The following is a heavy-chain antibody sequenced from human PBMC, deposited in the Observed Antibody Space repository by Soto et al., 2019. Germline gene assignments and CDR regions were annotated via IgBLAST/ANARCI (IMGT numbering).Heavy chain of an antibody. V-gene: IGHV3-74*01. J-gene: IGHJ4*02. CDR1: GFTFSSSW. CDR3: ASEGRWLVDY. CDR2: INSDGSNT. Sequence: EVQLVESGGGLVQPGGSLRLSCAASGFTFSSSWMHWVRQAPGKGLVWVARINSDGSNTNYADSVKGRFTITRDNAKNTLYLQMYSLRTADTAVYSCASEGRWLVDYWGQGTLVTVSS. D-gene: IGHD6-19*01.